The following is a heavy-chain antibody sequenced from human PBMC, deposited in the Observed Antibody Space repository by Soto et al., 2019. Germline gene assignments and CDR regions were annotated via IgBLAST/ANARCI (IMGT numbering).Heavy chain of an antibody. CDR1: GYIFTNHY. CDR2: INPSGGST. CDR3: ARADYYDSSGFYYDC. J-gene: IGHJ4*02. D-gene: IGHD3-22*01. Sequence: QVQLVQSGAEVEKPGASVKVSRKASGYIFTNHYIHWVRQAPGQGLEWMGIINPSGGSTNYLQKFQGRITMTRDTSTSTVYMELSSLRSEDTAVYFCARADYYDSSGFYYDCWGQGTLVTVSS. V-gene: IGHV1-46*01.